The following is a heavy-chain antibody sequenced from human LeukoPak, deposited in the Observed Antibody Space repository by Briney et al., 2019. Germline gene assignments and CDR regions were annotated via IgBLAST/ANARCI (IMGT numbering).Heavy chain of an antibody. V-gene: IGHV1-8*01. CDR2: MNPNSGNT. CDR3: ARGHVATRTYYFDS. CDR1: GYTFTSYD. Sequence: ASVKVSCKASGYTFTSYDINWVRQATGQGLEWMGWMNPNSGNTGYAQKFQGRVTMTRNTSISTAYMELSSLRSEDTAVYYCARGHVATRTYYFDSWGQGTLVTVSS. J-gene: IGHJ4*02. D-gene: IGHD5-12*01.